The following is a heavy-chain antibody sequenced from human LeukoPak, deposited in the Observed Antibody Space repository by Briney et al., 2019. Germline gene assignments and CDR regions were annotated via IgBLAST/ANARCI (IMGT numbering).Heavy chain of an antibody. CDR1: GFSLTTRGVA. CDR3: AHMRDDYVIRGSVGGVDY. J-gene: IGHJ4*02. Sequence: SGPTLVKPTQTLTLTCTFSGFSLTTRGVAVGWNRPPPGKALEWLALTYWADDKRNTPSLKSRLTTTKDTSKYQVVLTMTNMDPVDRATYYCAHMRDDYVIRGSVGGVDYWGKGTLVTVSS. D-gene: IGHD5-24*01. V-gene: IGHV2-5*02. CDR2: TYWADDK.